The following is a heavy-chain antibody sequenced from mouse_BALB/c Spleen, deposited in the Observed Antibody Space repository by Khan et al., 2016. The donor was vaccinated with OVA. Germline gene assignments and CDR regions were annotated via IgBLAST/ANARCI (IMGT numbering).Heavy chain of an antibody. CDR2: IDPPNGKT. V-gene: IGHV14-3*02. D-gene: IGHD1-1*02. J-gene: IGHJ2*01. Sequence: EVKLQESGAELVKSGATVKLSCTASGLNIKDTYMHWLKQWPEQGLEWIGRIDPPNGKTKYDPKIQGKATITADTSTNKAYQQHSSLTSDAPAVYYCCSMARKGGQGTTLTVSS. CDR3: CSMARK. CDR1: GLNIKDTY.